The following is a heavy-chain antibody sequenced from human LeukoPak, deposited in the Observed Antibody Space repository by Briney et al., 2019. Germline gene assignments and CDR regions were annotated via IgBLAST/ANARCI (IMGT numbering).Heavy chain of an antibody. D-gene: IGHD6-19*01. CDR3: ARLGHSSGWYYFDY. V-gene: IGHV3-30*04. Sequence: GGSLRLSCAASGFTFSSYAMHWVRQAPGKGLEWVAVISYAGSNKYYADSVKGRFTISRDNSKNTLYLQMNSLRAEDTAVYYCARLGHSSGWYYFDYWGQGTLVTVSS. CDR1: GFTFSSYA. J-gene: IGHJ4*02. CDR2: ISYAGSNK.